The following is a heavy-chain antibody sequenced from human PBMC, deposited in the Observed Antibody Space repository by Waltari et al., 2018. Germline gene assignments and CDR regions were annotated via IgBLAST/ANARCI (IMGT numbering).Heavy chain of an antibody. CDR3: ARGRFVVVVAARDNHYYYYMDV. CDR2: INHSGST. Sequence: QVQLQQWGAGLLKPSETLSLTCAVYGGSFSGYYWSWIRQPPGKGLEWIGEINHSGSTNYNPSLKSRVTISVDTSKNQFSLKLSSVTAADTAVYYWARGRFVVVVAARDNHYYYYMDVWGKGTTVTVSS. V-gene: IGHV4-34*01. CDR1: GGSFSGYY. D-gene: IGHD2-15*01. J-gene: IGHJ6*03.